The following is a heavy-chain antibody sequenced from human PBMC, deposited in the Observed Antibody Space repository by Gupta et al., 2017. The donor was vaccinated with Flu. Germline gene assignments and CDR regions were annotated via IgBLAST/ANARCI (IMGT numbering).Heavy chain of an antibody. V-gene: IGHV4-30-4*01. J-gene: IGHJ3*02. CDR1: GDSITTYNYF. CDR2: VHYTGNI. Sequence: QVRLLESGPGLVKPSEALSLSCSVSGDSITTYNYFWSWLRQPPGKGLEWIGYVHYTGNIYYNPSLRSRFSISADTSKNQISLKVSSVTDADTAVYYCAREVDIPANSDAFDIWGQGIMVTVSS. CDR3: AREVDIPANSDAFDI. D-gene: IGHD1-1*01.